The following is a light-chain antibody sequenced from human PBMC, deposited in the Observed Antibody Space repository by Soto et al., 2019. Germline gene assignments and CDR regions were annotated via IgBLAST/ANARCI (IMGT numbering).Light chain of an antibody. Sequence: SALTQPASVSGSPGQSITISCTGSRSDVGGYDYVSWYQHHPGKAPKLVIYEVNNRPSGVSDRFSGSKSGNTASLTISGLQSEDEADYYCSSYTSSSTLVFGGGTKLTVL. V-gene: IGLV2-14*01. CDR2: EVN. CDR1: RSDVGGYDY. J-gene: IGLJ2*01. CDR3: SSYTSSSTLV.